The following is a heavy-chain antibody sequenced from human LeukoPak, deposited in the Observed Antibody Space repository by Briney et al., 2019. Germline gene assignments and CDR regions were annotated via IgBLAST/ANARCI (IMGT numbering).Heavy chain of an antibody. J-gene: IGHJ4*02. CDR1: GGSISSGDYY. CDR3: ARGGQMLPNHYFDY. D-gene: IGHD2-2*01. CDR2: IYYGGST. V-gene: IGHV4-30-4*01. Sequence: PSQTLSLTCTVSGGSISSGDYYWSWIRQPPGKGLEWIGYIYYGGSTYYNPSLKSRVTISVDTSKNQFSLKLSSVTAADTVVYYCARGGQMLPNHYFDYWGQGTLVTVSS.